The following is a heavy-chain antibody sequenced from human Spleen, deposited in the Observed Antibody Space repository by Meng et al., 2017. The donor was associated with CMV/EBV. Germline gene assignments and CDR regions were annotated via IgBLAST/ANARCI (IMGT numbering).Heavy chain of an antibody. Sequence: GGSLRLSCAASGFTFSSYGMHWVRQAPGKGLEWVAVIRYDGSNKYYADSVKGRFTISRDNSKNTLYLQMNSLRAEDTAVYNCAKDPRDSSSSPLYGMDVWGQGTTVTVSS. CDR1: GFTFSSYG. D-gene: IGHD6-6*01. V-gene: IGHV3-30*02. CDR3: AKDPRDSSSSPLYGMDV. J-gene: IGHJ6*02. CDR2: IRYDGSNK.